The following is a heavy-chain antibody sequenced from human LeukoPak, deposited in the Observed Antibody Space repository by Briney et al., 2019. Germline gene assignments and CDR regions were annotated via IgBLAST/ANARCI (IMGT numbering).Heavy chain of an antibody. J-gene: IGHJ6*03. CDR2: INPSDPST. D-gene: IGHD1-26*01. Sequence: ASVKVSCKASGYTFTSYSMNWVRQAPGQGPEWMGIINPSDPSTTYTQKFQGRVTMTRDMSTSTVYMELSSLRSEDTAVYYCARLARYSWSPISPLYYYYYMDVWGKGTTVTVSS. CDR3: ARLARYSWSPISPLYYYYYMDV. V-gene: IGHV1-46*01. CDR1: GYTFTSYS.